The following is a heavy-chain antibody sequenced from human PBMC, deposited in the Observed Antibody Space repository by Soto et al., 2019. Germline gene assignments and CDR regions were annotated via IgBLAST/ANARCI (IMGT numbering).Heavy chain of an antibody. J-gene: IGHJ6*02. CDR3: ARVRFLEWLASYYYYGMDV. CDR2: IIPIFGTA. V-gene: IGHV1-69*01. CDR1: GGTFSSYA. D-gene: IGHD3-3*01. Sequence: QVQLVQSGAEVKKPGSSVKVSCKASGGTFSSYAISWVRQAPGQGLEWMGGIIPIFGTANYAQKFQGRVTITADESTSTAYMELSSLRSEDTAVYSCARVRFLEWLASYYYYGMDVWGQGTTVTVSS.